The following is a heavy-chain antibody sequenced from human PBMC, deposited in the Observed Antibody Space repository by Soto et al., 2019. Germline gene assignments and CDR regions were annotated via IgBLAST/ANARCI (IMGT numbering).Heavy chain of an antibody. V-gene: IGHV3-66*01. CDR3: ARVDTLTAGVHY. CDR2: IYSDAST. J-gene: IGHJ4*02. D-gene: IGHD6-13*01. Sequence: GGSLRLSCAGSGFTVSDIYMSWVRQAPGKGLEWVSLIYSDASTYYADSVKGRFTISRDNSKNTLFLQMNSLRGEDTAVYYCARVDTLTAGVHYWGQGTLVTVSS. CDR1: GFTVSDIY.